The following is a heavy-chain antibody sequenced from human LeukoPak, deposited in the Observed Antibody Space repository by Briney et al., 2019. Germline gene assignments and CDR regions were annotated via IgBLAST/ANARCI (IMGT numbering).Heavy chain of an antibody. CDR3: ARVSDPSSRGYYYYYGMDV. CDR1: GFTFDDYA. J-gene: IGHJ6*02. Sequence: GRSLRLSCAASGFTFDDYAMHWVRQAPGKGLEWVSGISWNSGTIGYADSVRGRFTISRDNAKNSLYLQMNSLRAEDTAVYYCARVSDPSSRGYYYYYGMDVWGQGTTVTVSS. CDR2: ISWNSGTI. V-gene: IGHV3-9*01. D-gene: IGHD3-10*01.